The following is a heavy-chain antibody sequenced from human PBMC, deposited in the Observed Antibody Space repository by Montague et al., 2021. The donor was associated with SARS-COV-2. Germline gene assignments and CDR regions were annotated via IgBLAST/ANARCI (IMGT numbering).Heavy chain of an antibody. D-gene: IGHD4-11*01. CDR1: GDSVSRIGVG. Sequence: CAISGDSVSRIGVGWNWIRQSPSRGLEWLGSTYYTSKWNNDYTISVKSRISISPDTSKNQFSLKLRSVTAADTAVYYCARWDPQTLTVISLRGKSANDYWGQGTLVTVSS. J-gene: IGHJ4*02. V-gene: IGHV6-1*01. CDR3: ARWDPQTLTVISLRGKSANDY. CDR2: TYYTSKWNN.